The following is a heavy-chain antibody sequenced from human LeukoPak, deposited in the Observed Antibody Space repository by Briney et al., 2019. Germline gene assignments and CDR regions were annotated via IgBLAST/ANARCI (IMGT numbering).Heavy chain of an antibody. J-gene: IGHJ4*02. V-gene: IGHV6-1*01. CDR1: GDSVSSNSAA. CDR2: AYYRSKWYN. CDR3: ARDKYSSGWLRGDY. D-gene: IGHD6-19*01. Sequence: SQTLSLTCAISGDSVSSNSAAWNWIRQSPSRGLEWLGRAYYRSKWYNDYAVSVKSRITINPDTSKNQFSLQLNSVTPEDTAVYYCARDKYSSGWLRGDYWGQGTLVTVSS.